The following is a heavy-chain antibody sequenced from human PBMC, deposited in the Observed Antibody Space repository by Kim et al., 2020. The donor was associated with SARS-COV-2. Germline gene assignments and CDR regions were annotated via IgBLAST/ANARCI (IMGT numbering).Heavy chain of an antibody. CDR3: ARHSPSEWWLRDAGIDY. CDR1: GGSISSSSYY. J-gene: IGHJ4*02. CDR2: IYYSGST. D-gene: IGHD5-12*01. V-gene: IGHV4-39*01. Sequence: SETLSLTCTVSGGSISSSSYYWGWIRQPPGKGLEWIGSIYYSGSTYYNPSLKSRVTISVDTSKNQFSLKLSSVTAADTAVYYCARHSPSEWWLRDAGIDYWGQGTLVTVSS.